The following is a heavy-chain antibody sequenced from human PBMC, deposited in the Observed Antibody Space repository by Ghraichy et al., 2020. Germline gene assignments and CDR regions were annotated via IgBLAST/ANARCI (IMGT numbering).Heavy chain of an antibody. CDR3: SRGDHPPYFGMDV. CDR1: GFNLSDYA. J-gene: IGHJ6*02. V-gene: IGHV3-30-3*01. CDR2: ISYEGGKT. Sequence: GESLNISCAASGFNLSDYAMHWVRQAPGKGLQWLAVISYEGGKTYYGDSGKGPFTIYRENPQNTVYLQMDSLRGEDKAVYYCSRGDHPPYFGMDVWGQGPTATVS.